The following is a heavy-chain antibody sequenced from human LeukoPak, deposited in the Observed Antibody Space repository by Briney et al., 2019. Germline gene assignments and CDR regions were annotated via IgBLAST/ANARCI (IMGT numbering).Heavy chain of an antibody. D-gene: IGHD6-13*01. CDR1: GGSISSSSYY. V-gene: IGHV4-39*01. CDR2: IYCSGST. Sequence: SETLSLTCTVSGGSISSSSYYWGWIRQPPGKGLEWIGSIYCSGSTYYNPSLKSRVTISVDTSKNQFSLKLSSVTAADTAVYYCARKGWDIAAAGPYFDYWGQGTLVTVSS. J-gene: IGHJ4*02. CDR3: ARKGWDIAAAGPYFDY.